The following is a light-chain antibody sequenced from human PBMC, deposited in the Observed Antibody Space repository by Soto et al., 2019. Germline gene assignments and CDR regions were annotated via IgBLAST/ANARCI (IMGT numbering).Light chain of an antibody. CDR2: DAS. V-gene: IGKV3-11*01. CDR1: QSVRNN. Sequence: EIVLTQSPATLSLSPGERATLSCRASQSVRNNLAWYQQEPGQAPRLLIYDASNRATAIPDRFSGSGSGTDFTLTISSLEPEDFAVYYCLQRSNWLRTFGQGTKLEIK. CDR3: LQRSNWLRT. J-gene: IGKJ2*01.